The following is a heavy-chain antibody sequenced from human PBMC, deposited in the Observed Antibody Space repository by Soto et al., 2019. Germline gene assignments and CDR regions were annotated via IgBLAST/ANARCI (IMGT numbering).Heavy chain of an antibody. J-gene: IGHJ4*02. D-gene: IGHD3-22*01. Sequence: SETLSLTCTVSGDSISSSNWWSWVRQPPENGLEWIGEIYHTGSTNYNPSLKSRVTISVDKSKNQFSLKLSSVTAADTAVYYCARKTYYYDRTFDYWGQGTLVTVSS. CDR2: IYHTGST. V-gene: IGHV4-4*02. CDR1: GDSISSSNW. CDR3: ARKTYYYDRTFDY.